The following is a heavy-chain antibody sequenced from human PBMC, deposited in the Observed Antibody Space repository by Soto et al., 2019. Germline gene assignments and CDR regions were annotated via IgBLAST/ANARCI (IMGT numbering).Heavy chain of an antibody. J-gene: IGHJ4*02. CDR2: IIPIFGTT. CDR3: ARGVGAYYFDY. CDR1: GGTFSNYA. V-gene: IGHV1-69*01. Sequence: QVQLVQSGAEVKKPGSSVKVSCKASGGTFSNYAITWVRQAPGQGLEWLGGIIPIFGTTDYARKFQGRVTITADESTSTVFLELSSLTSEDTAVYYCARGVGAYYFDYWGQGTLVTVSS. D-gene: IGHD1-26*01.